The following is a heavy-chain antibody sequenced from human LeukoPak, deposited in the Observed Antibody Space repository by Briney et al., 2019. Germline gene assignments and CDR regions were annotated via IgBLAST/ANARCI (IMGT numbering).Heavy chain of an antibody. CDR1: GFPFSTYS. Sequence: GGSLRLSCAASGFPFSTYSMNWVRQAPGKGLEWVSVIYSGGSTDYADSVKGRFTISRDDSKNTLYLQMNNLGAEDTAVYYCARGRPVGASTVEDYWGQGTLVIVSS. CDR3: ARGRPVGASTVEDY. V-gene: IGHV3-66*01. D-gene: IGHD1-26*01. J-gene: IGHJ4*02. CDR2: IYSGGST.